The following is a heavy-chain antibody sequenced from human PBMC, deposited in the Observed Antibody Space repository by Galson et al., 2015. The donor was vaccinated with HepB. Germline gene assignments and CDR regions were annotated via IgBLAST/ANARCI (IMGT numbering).Heavy chain of an antibody. CDR3: ARERVGVDTAMVMGYYYYYMDV. D-gene: IGHD5-18*01. CDR2: INPSGGST. V-gene: IGHV1-46*01. Sequence: SGYTFTSYYMHWVRQAPGQGLEWMGIINPSGGSTSYAQKFQGRVTMTRDTSTSTVYMELSSLRSEDTAVYYCARERVGVDTAMVMGYYYYYMDVWGKGTTVTVSS. J-gene: IGHJ6*03. CDR1: GYTFTSYY.